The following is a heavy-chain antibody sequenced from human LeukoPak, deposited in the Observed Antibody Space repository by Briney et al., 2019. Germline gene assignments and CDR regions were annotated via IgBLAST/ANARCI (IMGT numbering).Heavy chain of an antibody. Sequence: GGSLRLSCAASGFTFSSYEMSWVRQAPGKGLEWVSYISSSGSTIYYADSVKGGFTISRENDKKLLHLQMNSLRGEDTDVYYCARDSSYYGSGSFSDWGQGTLVTVSS. V-gene: IGHV3-48*03. CDR1: GFTFSSYE. CDR2: ISSSGSTI. CDR3: ARDSSYYGSGSFSD. J-gene: IGHJ4*02. D-gene: IGHD3-10*01.